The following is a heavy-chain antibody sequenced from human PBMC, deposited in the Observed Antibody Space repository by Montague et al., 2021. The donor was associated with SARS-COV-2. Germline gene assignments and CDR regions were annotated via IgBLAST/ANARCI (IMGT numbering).Heavy chain of an antibody. Sequence: SETLSLTCTVYGGSCNDDYWSWIRQAPVKGPEWNGEINHSGSAKYNPYNPSLRSRVTMSVDKSKNQFSLNLHSVTAADTAVYYCAGQGGSCATGACHDWGQGTLVSVSS. V-gene: IGHV4-34*01. D-gene: IGHD2-15*01. CDR1: GGSCNDDY. CDR3: AGQGGSCATGACHD. J-gene: IGHJ4*02. CDR2: INHSGSA.